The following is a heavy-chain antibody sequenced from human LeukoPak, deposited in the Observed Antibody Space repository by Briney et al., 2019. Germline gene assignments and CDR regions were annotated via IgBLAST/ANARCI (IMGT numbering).Heavy chain of an antibody. Sequence: GGSLRPSCAASGFTFSSYVMSWVRQAPGKGLGWVSAISGSGGSTYYADSVKGRFTISRDNSKNTLYLQMNSLRAEDTAVYYCAKDLDIVVVPAAGYDYWGQGTLVTVSS. CDR1: GFTFSSYV. V-gene: IGHV3-23*01. CDR3: AKDLDIVVVPAAGYDY. D-gene: IGHD2-2*01. CDR2: ISGSGGST. J-gene: IGHJ4*02.